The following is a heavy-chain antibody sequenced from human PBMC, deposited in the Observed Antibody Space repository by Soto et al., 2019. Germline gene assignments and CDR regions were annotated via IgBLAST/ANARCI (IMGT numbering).Heavy chain of an antibody. CDR1: GGSISTSNW. CDR3: ARTSTCGTRFDY. J-gene: IGHJ4*02. Sequence: QVPLQESGPGLVKPSGTLSLTCAVSGGSISTSNWWRCVLQHPGKGLEWIGEVYHSGSTNYNPSFKSRGAMSVDKAKNQFSLKLNSVTAADTALYSCARTSTCGTRFDYWGQGILVTGSS. CDR2: VYHSGST. V-gene: IGHV4-4*02. D-gene: IGHD1-1*01.